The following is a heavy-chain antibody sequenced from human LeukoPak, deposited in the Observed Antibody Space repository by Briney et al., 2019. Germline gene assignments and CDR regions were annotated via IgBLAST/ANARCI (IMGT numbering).Heavy chain of an antibody. J-gene: IGHJ4*02. Sequence: GGSLRLSCAASGFTFSSYEMNWVRQAPGKGLEWVSYISSSGSTIYYADSVKGRFTISRDNAKNSLYLQMNSLRAEDTAVYYCARVVTVVTNQRDFDYWGQGTLVTVSS. CDR1: GFTFSSYE. CDR2: ISSSGSTI. D-gene: IGHD4-23*01. CDR3: ARVVTVVTNQRDFDY. V-gene: IGHV3-48*03.